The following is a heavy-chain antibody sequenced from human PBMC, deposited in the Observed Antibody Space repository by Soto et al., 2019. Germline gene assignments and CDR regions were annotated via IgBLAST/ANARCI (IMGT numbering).Heavy chain of an antibody. J-gene: IGHJ4*02. Sequence: GASVKVSCKASGGTFSSYTISWVRRAPGQGLEWMGRIIPILGIANYAQKFQGRVTITADKSTSTAYMELSSLRSEDTAVYYCARDATDAARNYALYFDYWGQGTLVTVSS. CDR2: IIPILGIA. CDR3: ARDATDAARNYALYFDY. D-gene: IGHD1-7*01. V-gene: IGHV1-69*04. CDR1: GGTFSSYT.